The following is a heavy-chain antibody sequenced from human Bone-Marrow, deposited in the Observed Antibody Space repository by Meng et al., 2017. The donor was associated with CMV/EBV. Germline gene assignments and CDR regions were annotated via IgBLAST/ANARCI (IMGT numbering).Heavy chain of an antibody. CDR2: IRSKAHGGTT. V-gene: IGHV3-49*04. J-gene: IGHJ4*02. D-gene: IGHD3-3*01. CDR3: TAIFGVVKGS. CDR1: GFTFSSYW. Sequence: GESLKISCAASGFTFSSYWMSWVRQAPGKGLEWVGFIRSKAHGGTTEYAASVKGRFTISRDDSKTIAYLQMNSLKTEDTAVYYCTAIFGVVKGSWGQGTLVTVSS.